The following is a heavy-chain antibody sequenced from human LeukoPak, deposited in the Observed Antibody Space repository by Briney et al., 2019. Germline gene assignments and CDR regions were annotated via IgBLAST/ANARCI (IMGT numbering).Heavy chain of an antibody. J-gene: IGHJ4*02. D-gene: IGHD3-22*01. CDR2: IYHTGSA. CDR3: ARGRGDSKGTSFDF. V-gene: IGHV4-59*01. Sequence: SETLSLTCTVSGGSMNNYYWSWIRQSPGKGLEWIGYIYHTGSATYKPSLKSRVTLSLDTSKNQFSLKLSSVTAADTAVYYCARGRGDSKGTSFDFWGQGTLVTVPS. CDR1: GGSMNNYY.